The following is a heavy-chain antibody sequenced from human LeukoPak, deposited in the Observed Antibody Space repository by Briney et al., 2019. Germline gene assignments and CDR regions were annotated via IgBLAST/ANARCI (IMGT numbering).Heavy chain of an antibody. CDR1: GYTFTSYG. CDR3: ARVGYSGYDSGIYWD. D-gene: IGHD5-12*01. Sequence: ASVKVSCKASGYTFTSYGISWVRQAPGQGLEWMGWISGYNGNTNYAQKFQGRVTMTTDTSTSTAYMELRSLRSDDTAVYYCARVGYSGYDSGIYWDWGQGTLVTVSS. CDR2: ISGYNGNT. V-gene: IGHV1-18*01. J-gene: IGHJ4*02.